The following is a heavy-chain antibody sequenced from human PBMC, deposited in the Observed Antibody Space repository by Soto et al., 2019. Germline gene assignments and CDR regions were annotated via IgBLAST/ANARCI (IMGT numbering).Heavy chain of an antibody. CDR1: GDSISSYY. D-gene: IGHD3-22*01. CDR2: LYYGRSA. V-gene: IGHV4-59*01. CDR3: ALRSMAVVPEY. J-gene: IGHJ4*02. Sequence: QVQLQESGPGLVKPSETLSLTCAVSGDSISSYYCMWIRQPPGKGLESIGYLYYGRSANYNPSLKSGGTLSVDTSTNQCSLTLSSMTAADTAVYYCALRSMAVVPEYWGQGTLVTVSS.